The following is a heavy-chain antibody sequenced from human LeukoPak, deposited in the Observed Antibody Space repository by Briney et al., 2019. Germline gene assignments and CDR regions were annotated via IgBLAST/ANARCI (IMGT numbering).Heavy chain of an antibody. CDR3: ARELTAAGANWFDP. V-gene: IGHV3-48*02. D-gene: IGHD6-13*01. CDR1: GFTFSSYS. J-gene: IGHJ5*02. Sequence: GGSLRLSCAASGFTFSSYSMNWVRQAPGKGLEWVSYISSSSSTIYYADSLKGRFTISRDNAKNSLYLQMNSLRDDDTAVYYCARELTAAGANWFDPWAQGTLVTVSS. CDR2: ISSSSSTI.